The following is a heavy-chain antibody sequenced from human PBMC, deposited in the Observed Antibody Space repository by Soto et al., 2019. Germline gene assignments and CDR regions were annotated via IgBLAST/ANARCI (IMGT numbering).Heavy chain of an antibody. Sequence: GGSLRLSCAASGFTFTRFSMNWVRQAPGKGLEWVSSISSTTNYIYYGDSMKGRFTISRDNAKNSLYLEMNSLRAEDTAVYYCARESEDLTSNFDYWGQGTLVTVSS. J-gene: IGHJ4*02. V-gene: IGHV3-21*06. CDR3: ARESEDLTSNFDY. CDR2: ISSTTNYI. CDR1: GFTFTRFS.